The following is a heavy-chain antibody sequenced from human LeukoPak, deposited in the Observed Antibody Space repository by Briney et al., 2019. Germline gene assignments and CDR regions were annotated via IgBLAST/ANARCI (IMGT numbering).Heavy chain of an antibody. CDR1: GLTFTTYA. Sequence: GGSLRLSCAASGLTFTTYAMSWVRQAPGKGRGWVSVISISGRTYYADSVKGRFTISRDISQNTVFPQMDSLRVEDTAVYYCTRHGERGTNRFDYWGQGTLVTASS. D-gene: IGHD1-26*01. CDR3: TRHGERGTNRFDY. CDR2: ISISGRT. J-gene: IGHJ4*02. V-gene: IGHV3-23*01.